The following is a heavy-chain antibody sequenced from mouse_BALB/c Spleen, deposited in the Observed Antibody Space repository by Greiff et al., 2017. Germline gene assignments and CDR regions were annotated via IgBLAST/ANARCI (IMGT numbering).Heavy chain of an antibody. CDR3: TRRWLLRRDYAMDY. J-gene: IGHJ4*01. V-gene: IGHV1S81*02. Sequence: QVQLKQPGAELVKPGASVKLSCKASGYTFTSYYMYWVKQRPGQGLEWIGGINPSNGGTNFNEKFKSKATLTVDKSSSTAYMQLSSLTSEDSAVYYCTRRWLLRRDYAMDYWGQGTSVTVSS. D-gene: IGHD2-3*01. CDR2: INPSNGGT. CDR1: GYTFTSYY.